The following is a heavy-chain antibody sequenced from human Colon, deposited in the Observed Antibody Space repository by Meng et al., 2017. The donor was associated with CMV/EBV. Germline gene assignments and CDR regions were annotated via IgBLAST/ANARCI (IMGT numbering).Heavy chain of an antibody. CDR3: ARDGVVVLGATRD. J-gene: IGHJ4*02. Sequence: GESLKISCAASGFTFTTCTMTWVRQAPGKGLEWVANIKQDGSEKYYVDSVKGRFTISRDNAKNSLYLQMNSLRAEDTAIYYCARDGVVVLGATRDWGQGTLVTVSS. V-gene: IGHV3-7*03. CDR1: GFTFTTCT. CDR2: IKQDGSEK. D-gene: IGHD2-15*01.